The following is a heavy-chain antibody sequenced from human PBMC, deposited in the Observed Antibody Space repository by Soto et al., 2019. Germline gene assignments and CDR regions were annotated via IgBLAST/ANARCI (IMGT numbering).Heavy chain of an antibody. CDR1: GGSFSGYY. CDR2: INHSGST. V-gene: IGHV4-34*01. D-gene: IGHD5-18*01. CDR3: ARGGYSYGWGAFDI. J-gene: IGHJ3*02. Sequence: PSETLSLTCAVYGGSFSGYYWSWIRQPPGKGLEWIGEINHSGSTNYNPSLKSRVTISVDTSKNQFSLKLSSVTAADTAVYYCARGGYSYGWGAFDIWGQGTMVTVSS.